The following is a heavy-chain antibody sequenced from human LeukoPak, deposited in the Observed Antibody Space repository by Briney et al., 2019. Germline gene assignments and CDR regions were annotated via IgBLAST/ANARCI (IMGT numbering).Heavy chain of an antibody. D-gene: IGHD2-15*01. CDR1: GYTFTSYA. CDR2: INTNTGNP. Sequence: GASVKVSCKASGYTFTSYAMNWVRQAPGQGLGWMGWINTNTGNPTYAQGFTGRFVFSLDTSVSTAYLQISSLKAEDTAVYYCARDQWPGYCSGGSCYLDDAFDIWGQGTMVTVSS. CDR3: ARDQWPGYCSGGSCYLDDAFDI. V-gene: IGHV7-4-1*02. J-gene: IGHJ3*02.